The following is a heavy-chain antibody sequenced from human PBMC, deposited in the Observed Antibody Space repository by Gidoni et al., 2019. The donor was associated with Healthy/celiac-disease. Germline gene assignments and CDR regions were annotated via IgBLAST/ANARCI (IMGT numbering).Heavy chain of an antibody. Sequence: QVQLQESGPGLVKPSQTLSLTCTVSGASITSGGYYWSWIRQHPGKGLEWIGYIYYSGSTYYNPSLKSRVTISVDTSKNQFSLKLSSVTAADTAVYYCARETSGWYKSSWFDPWGQGTLVTVSS. CDR1: GASITSGGYY. J-gene: IGHJ5*02. CDR3: ARETSGWYKSSWFDP. V-gene: IGHV4-31*03. CDR2: IYYSGST. D-gene: IGHD6-19*01.